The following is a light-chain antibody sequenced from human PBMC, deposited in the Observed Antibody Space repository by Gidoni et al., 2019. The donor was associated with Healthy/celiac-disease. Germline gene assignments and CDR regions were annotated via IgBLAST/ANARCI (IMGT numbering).Light chain of an antibody. CDR3: QSYDSSLSAFYV. CDR2: GNS. J-gene: IGLJ1*01. Sequence: QSVLTHPPSLSAAPVQRVTISCTGSSPNIGAGYDVHWYQQLPGTAPKLLIYGNSNRPSGVPDRFSGSKSGTSASLAITGLQAEDEADYYCQSYDSSLSAFYVFGTGTKVTVL. CDR1: SPNIGAGYD. V-gene: IGLV1-40*01.